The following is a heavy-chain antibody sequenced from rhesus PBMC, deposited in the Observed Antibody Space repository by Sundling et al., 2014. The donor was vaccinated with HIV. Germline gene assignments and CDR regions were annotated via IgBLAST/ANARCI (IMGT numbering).Heavy chain of an antibody. J-gene: IGHJ6*01. CDR2: ISGSSGNT. CDR1: GGSISSNY. D-gene: IGHD1-1-1*01. V-gene: IGHV4-173*01. Sequence: QLQLQESGPGLVKPSETLSLTCAVSGGSISSNYWSWIRQPPGKGLEWIGRISGSSGNTDYSPSLKSRVTISTDTSKNQFFLKLSSVTAADTAVYYCARLHSWNYNWGLDSWGQGVVVTVSS. CDR3: ARLHSWNYNWGLDS.